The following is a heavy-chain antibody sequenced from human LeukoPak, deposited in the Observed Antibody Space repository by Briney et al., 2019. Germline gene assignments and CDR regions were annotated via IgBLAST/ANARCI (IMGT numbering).Heavy chain of an antibody. V-gene: IGHV4-38-2*01. Sequence: SETLSLTCAVSGYSISRGYYSGWIRQPPGKGLEWIGTIYQSGTTYYDPSLKSRVTISVDTSKNQFSLKLSSVTAADTAVYYCARQVGYYEAFDIWGQGTMVTVSS. CDR3: ARQVGYYEAFDI. CDR2: IYQSGTT. CDR1: GYSISRGYY. D-gene: IGHD1-26*01. J-gene: IGHJ3*02.